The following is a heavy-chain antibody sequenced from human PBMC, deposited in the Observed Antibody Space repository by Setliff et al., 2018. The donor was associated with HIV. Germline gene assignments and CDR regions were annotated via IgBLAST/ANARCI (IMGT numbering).Heavy chain of an antibody. Sequence: SETLSLTCSGSGGSIRNDYWSWIREPPGKGLEWIGNIYYSGSTSYNPSFKSRVTISVDTSNNQFSLDLSSMTAADTAVYYCARVQEDTVTYREYYGMDVWGQGPTVTVSS. D-gene: IGHD5-18*01. V-gene: IGHV4-59*01. CDR3: ARVQEDTVTYREYYGMDV. CDR2: IYYSGST. CDR1: GGSIRNDY. J-gene: IGHJ6*02.